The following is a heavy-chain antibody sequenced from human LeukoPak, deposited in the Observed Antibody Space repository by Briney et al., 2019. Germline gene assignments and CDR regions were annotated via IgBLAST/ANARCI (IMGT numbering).Heavy chain of an antibody. CDR1: GFTFTNYD. J-gene: IGHJ4*02. D-gene: IGHD5-18*01. CDR3: ATDRYIYGDY. Sequence: SGGSLRLSCAASGFTFTNYDMHWVRQAPGKGLEWVAFIRHDGSIKYYVDSVKGRFTISRDNSKNTLYLQMNSLRAEDTAVYFCATDRYIYGDYWGQGTLVTVSS. V-gene: IGHV3-30*02. CDR2: IRHDGSIK.